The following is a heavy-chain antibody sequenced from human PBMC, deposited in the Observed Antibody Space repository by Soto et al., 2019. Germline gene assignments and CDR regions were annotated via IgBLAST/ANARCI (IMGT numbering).Heavy chain of an antibody. J-gene: IGHJ4*02. Sequence: LRLSCEASGFTFSGFDMHWVRQPTGKGLEWVSSIGTAGDTYYAVSVKGRFTTSRDNAKNSLSLQMNSLRAGDMAVYFCAKSQEIGTHFFDSWGQGTQVTVSS. CDR1: GFTFSGFD. CDR3: AKSQEIGTHFFDS. V-gene: IGHV3-13*01. CDR2: IGTAGDT. D-gene: IGHD6-13*01.